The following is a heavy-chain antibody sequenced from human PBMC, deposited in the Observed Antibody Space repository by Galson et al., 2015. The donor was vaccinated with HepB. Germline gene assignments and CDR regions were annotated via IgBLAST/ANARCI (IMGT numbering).Heavy chain of an antibody. V-gene: IGHV1-8*01. CDR2: MNPNSGNT. J-gene: IGHJ6*02. D-gene: IGHD3-3*01. CDR1: GYTFTGYD. Sequence: SVKVSCKASGYTFTGYDINWVRQATGQGLEWMGWMNPNSGNTGYAQKFQGRVTMTRNTSISTAYMELSSLRSEDTAVYYCARGPYDFWSGYHYYYGMDVWGQGTTVTVSS. CDR3: ARGPYDFWSGYHYYYGMDV.